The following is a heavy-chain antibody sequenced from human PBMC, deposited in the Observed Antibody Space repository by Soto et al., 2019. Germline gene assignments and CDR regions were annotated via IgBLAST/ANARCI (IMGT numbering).Heavy chain of an antibody. V-gene: IGHV4-31*03. D-gene: IGHD3-22*01. J-gene: IGHJ5*01. CDR2: RYYSGIT. CDR1: GGSISSGGYY. Sequence: QVQLQESGPGLVKPSQILSLTCTVSGGSISSGGYYWSWIRQHPGKALEWIGYRYYSGITYYNPSLKSRVTISGDTSKNQFSLNLSSVTAADTAVYYCARGYSSGYVVNWFDSWGQGTLVTVSS. CDR3: ARGYSSGYVVNWFDS.